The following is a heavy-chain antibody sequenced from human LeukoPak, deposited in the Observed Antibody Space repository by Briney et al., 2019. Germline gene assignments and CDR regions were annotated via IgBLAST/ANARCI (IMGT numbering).Heavy chain of an antibody. CDR2: ISSSSSYI. D-gene: IGHD3-3*01. CDR3: ARGLTTIFGVVIHFDY. V-gene: IGHV3-21*01. J-gene: IGHJ4*02. Sequence: GGSLRLSCAASGFTFSSYWMHLVRQAPGKGLEWVSSISSSSSYIYYADSVKGRFAISRDNARNSLYLQMNSLSAEDTAVYYCARGLTTIFGVVIHFDYWGQGTLVTVSS. CDR1: GFTFSSYW.